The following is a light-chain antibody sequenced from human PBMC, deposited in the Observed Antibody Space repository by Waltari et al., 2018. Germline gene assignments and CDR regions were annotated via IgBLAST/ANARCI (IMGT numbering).Light chain of an antibody. V-gene: IGKV2-28*01. CDR2: LGS. J-gene: IGKJ1*01. Sequence: DIVVPQSPLSLPVTPGEPASISCRSSQRLLHSHGNNYLDWYLQKPGQSPQLLIYLGSNRASGVPDRFSGSGSGTDFTLKISRVEAEDVGVYYCMQSLQALWTFGQGTKVEIK. CDR1: QRLLHSHGNNY. CDR3: MQSLQALWT.